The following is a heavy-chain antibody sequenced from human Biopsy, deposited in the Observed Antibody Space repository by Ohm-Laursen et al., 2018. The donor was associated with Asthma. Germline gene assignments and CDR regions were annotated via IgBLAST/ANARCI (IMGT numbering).Heavy chain of an antibody. D-gene: IGHD3-10*01. Sequence: SLRLSCAASGFTFDDYAMFWVRQAPGKGLEWVSGISWNSGTIGYADSVKGRFTISRDNAKNSLYLQVNSLGPEDTAVYYCARDMGAGPNQPPSGSGSSHLYGMDVWGQGTTVTVSS. CDR1: GFTFDDYA. V-gene: IGHV3-9*01. CDR3: ARDMGAGPNQPPSGSGSSHLYGMDV. CDR2: ISWNSGTI. J-gene: IGHJ6*02.